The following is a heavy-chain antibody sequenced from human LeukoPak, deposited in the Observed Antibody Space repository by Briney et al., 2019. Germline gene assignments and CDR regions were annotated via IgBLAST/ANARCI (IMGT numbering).Heavy chain of an antibody. CDR2: INAGSGDT. CDR3: ARTARIAATVGDYFDY. V-gene: IGHV1-3*01. CDR1: GYTFTSHA. J-gene: IGHJ4*02. Sequence: ASVKVSWKASGYTFTSHAIHWVRQAPGQRPEWMGWINAGSGDTKCSQNLEGRVTITRDTSASTAYMELSSLKSEDTAVYYCARTARIAATVGDYFDYWGQGTLVTVSS. D-gene: IGHD6-13*01.